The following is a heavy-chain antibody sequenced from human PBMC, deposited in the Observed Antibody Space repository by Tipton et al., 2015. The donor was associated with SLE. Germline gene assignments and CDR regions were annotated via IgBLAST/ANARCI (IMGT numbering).Heavy chain of an antibody. V-gene: IGHV4-59*01. Sequence: TLSLTCTVSGVSITSYYWSWIRQSPGRGLEWIGCIYYSGTTNYNPSLKSRVTISVDTSKNQFSLRLSSVTAADTAVYYCARTKSSGAVGWYFDLWGRGTLVTVSS. D-gene: IGHD2-15*01. CDR1: GVSITSYY. CDR3: ARTKSSGAVGWYFDL. J-gene: IGHJ2*01. CDR2: IYYSGTT.